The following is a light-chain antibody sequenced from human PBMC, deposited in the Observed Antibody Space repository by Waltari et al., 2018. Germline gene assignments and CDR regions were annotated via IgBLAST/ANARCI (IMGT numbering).Light chain of an antibody. J-gene: IGKJ4*01. Sequence: IKITHPHPPLSASVGDRVPIPCRASQGFSSNVNWYQQKPGKAPKVLIYYGNSLECGVPSRFSGSKAGTDFTLTISSLQPEDIAIYYCQQYNSVPFSFGGGTKVEIK. CDR1: QGFSSN. V-gene: IGKV1-13*02. CDR2: YGN. CDR3: QQYNSVPFS.